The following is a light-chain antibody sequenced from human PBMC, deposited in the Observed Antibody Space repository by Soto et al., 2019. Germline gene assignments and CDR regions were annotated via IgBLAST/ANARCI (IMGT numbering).Light chain of an antibody. CDR3: SSHTTSDTRV. CDR2: EVS. CDR1: SSDVGAYDY. Sequence: QPASVSGSPGQSIAISCTGSSSDVGAYDYVSWYQQHPDKPPRLIMYEVSYRPSGVSNRFSGSKSVNTATLTISGLQAEDEGDYYCSSHTTSDTRVFGTGTKVTVL. J-gene: IGLJ1*01. V-gene: IGLV2-14*03.